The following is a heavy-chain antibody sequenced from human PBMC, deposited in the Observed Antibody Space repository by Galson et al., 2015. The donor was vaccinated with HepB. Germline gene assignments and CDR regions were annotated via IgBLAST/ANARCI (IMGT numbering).Heavy chain of an antibody. D-gene: IGHD3-3*01. Sequence: SLRLSCAASGFSFSDYYMNWVRQAPGKGLEWVSYISSSSRYTNYADSVKGRFTVSRDNAKNSLFLQISSLRAEDTAVYYCASQLRFPDDAFDIWSQGTMVTVSS. CDR1: GFSFSDYY. CDR3: ASQLRFPDDAFDI. V-gene: IGHV3-11*06. J-gene: IGHJ3*02. CDR2: ISSSSRYT.